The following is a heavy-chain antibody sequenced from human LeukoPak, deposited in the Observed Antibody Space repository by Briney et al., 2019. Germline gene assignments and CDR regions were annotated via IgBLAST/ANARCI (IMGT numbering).Heavy chain of an antibody. CDR3: STAKFDY. J-gene: IGHJ4*02. Sequence: GGSLRLSCAATGSTLSGYSMNWVRQAPGKGLEWVSHISISGSTIHYADSVRGRFTISRDSAKNSLYLQMNSLRADDTAVDYCSTAKFDYWGQGTLLTVSS. CDR1: GSTLSGYS. V-gene: IGHV3-48*01. CDR2: ISISGSTI.